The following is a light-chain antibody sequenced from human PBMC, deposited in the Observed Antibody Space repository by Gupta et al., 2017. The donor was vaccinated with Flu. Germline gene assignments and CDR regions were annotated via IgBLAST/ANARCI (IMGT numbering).Light chain of an antibody. V-gene: IGKV1-33*01. CDR3: QQYDNLPIT. Sequence: DIQMTQSPSSLSASVGDRATITCQASQDISNYLNWYQQKPGKAPKLLIYDASNLETGVPSRFSGSGSGTDFTFTISSLQPEDIATYYCQQYDNLPITFGQGTXLEIK. CDR1: QDISNY. CDR2: DAS. J-gene: IGKJ5*01.